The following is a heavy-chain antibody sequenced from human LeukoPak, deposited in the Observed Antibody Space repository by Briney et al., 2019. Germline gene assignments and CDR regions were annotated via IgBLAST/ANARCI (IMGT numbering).Heavy chain of an antibody. CDR2: IYPGDSDT. CDR3: ARQPNFMDV. J-gene: IGHJ6*03. V-gene: IGHV5-51*01. CDR1: GYSFTNYW. Sequence: GGSLKISCKGSGYSFTNYWIGWVRQMPGKGLEWMGIIYPGDSDTRYSPSFQGQVTFSADKSISTAYLQWSSLKASDTATYYCARQPNFMDVWGKGTTVTVSS.